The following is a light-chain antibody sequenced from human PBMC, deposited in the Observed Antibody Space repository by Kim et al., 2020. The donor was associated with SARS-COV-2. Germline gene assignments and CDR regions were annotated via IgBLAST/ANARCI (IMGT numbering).Light chain of an antibody. CDR2: EVS. CDR3: SSYAGSNNLV. V-gene: IGLV2-8*01. CDR1: SSDFGGSNY. Sequence: SFTLSGTGTSSDFGGSNYVSWYQQPPGTPPKLMIYEVSKRPSGVPARFSGSKSGNTAPLTVSGLQAEDEADYYCSSYAGSNNLVFGGGTQLTVL. J-gene: IGLJ2*01.